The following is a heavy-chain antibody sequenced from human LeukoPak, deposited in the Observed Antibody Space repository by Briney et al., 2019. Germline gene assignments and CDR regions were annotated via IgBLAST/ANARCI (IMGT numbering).Heavy chain of an antibody. J-gene: IGHJ3*02. Sequence: SETLSLTCTVSGGSISSYYWSWIRQPPGKGLEWIGYIYYRGSTNYNPSLKSRVTISVDTSKNQFSLKLSSVTAADTAVYYCARVRAIWDAFDIWGQGTMVTVSS. CDR3: ARVRAIWDAFDI. CDR2: IYYRGST. CDR1: GGSISSYY. D-gene: IGHD3-3*01. V-gene: IGHV4-59*01.